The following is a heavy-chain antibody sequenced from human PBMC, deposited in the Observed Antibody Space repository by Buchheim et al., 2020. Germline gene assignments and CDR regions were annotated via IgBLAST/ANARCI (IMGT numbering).Heavy chain of an antibody. CDR2: INPNSGGT. D-gene: IGHD3-22*01. CDR1: GYTFTGYY. CDR3: ARFHYDTSMDV. Sequence: QVQLVQSGAEVKKPGASVKVSCKSSGYTFTGYYMHWVRQAPGQGLEWMGWINPNSGGTNYAQKSQGWVTMTRVTSISTHYMELSRLRSDDTAVYYCARFHYDTSMDVWGKGTT. V-gene: IGHV1-2*04. J-gene: IGHJ6*04.